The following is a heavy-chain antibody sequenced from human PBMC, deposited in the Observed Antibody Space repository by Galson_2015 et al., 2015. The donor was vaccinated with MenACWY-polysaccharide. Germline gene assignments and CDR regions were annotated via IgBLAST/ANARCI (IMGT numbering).Heavy chain of an antibody. CDR3: ARVEKYSGSFYILY. J-gene: IGHJ4*02. CDR2: ISYDGGT. D-gene: IGHD1-26*01. V-gene: IGHV4-31*03. Sequence: TLSLTCTVSGDSITSGGYFWSWIRQHPGKGLEWIASISYDGGTYYNPSLKSRVTISVDTPNNQFSLKLSSVTAADTAVYYCARVEKYSGSFYILYWGQGTLVTVSS. CDR1: GDSITSGGYF.